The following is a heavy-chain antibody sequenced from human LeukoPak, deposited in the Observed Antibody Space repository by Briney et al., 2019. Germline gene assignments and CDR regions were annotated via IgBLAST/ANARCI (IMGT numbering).Heavy chain of an antibody. J-gene: IGHJ4*02. D-gene: IGHD6-19*01. V-gene: IGHV3-30*18. Sequence: SGGSLRLSCAASGFTFSSYGMHWDRQAPGKGLEWVAVISYDGSNKYYADSVKGRFTISRDNSKNTLYLQMNSLRAEDTALYYCAKASGQWLVPNNFDYWGQGTLVTVSS. CDR2: ISYDGSNK. CDR3: AKASGQWLVPNNFDY. CDR1: GFTFSSYG.